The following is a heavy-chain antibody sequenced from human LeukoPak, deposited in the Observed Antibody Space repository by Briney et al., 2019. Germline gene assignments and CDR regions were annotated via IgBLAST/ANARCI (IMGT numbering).Heavy chain of an antibody. CDR1: GYTSTTYD. CDR3: ARGRGSGHKENWFDP. J-gene: IGHJ5*02. CDR2: MNPNSGNT. Sequence: ASVKVSCKASGYTSTTYDINWVRQATGQGLEWMGWMNPNSGNTGYTQKFQGRVTMTRNTSISTAYMELSSLRSEDTAVYYCARGRGSGHKENWFDPWGQGTPVTVSS. V-gene: IGHV1-8*01. D-gene: IGHD6-19*01.